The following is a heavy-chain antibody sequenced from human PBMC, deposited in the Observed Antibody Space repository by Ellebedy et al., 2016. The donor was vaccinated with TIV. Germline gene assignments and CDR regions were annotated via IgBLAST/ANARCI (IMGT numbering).Heavy chain of an antibody. Sequence: GESLKISXAASGFTFSDYYMSWIRQAPGKGLEWVSYISSSGSTIYYADSVKGRFTISRDNAKNSLYLQMNSLRAEDTAVYYCARSNWGGKSDFDYWGQGTLVTVSS. J-gene: IGHJ4*02. CDR3: ARSNWGGKSDFDY. CDR1: GFTFSDYY. V-gene: IGHV3-11*01. CDR2: ISSSGSTI. D-gene: IGHD7-27*01.